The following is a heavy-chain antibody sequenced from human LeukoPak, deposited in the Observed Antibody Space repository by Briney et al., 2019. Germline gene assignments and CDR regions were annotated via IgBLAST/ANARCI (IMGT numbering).Heavy chain of an antibody. CDR2: ISSSGSLI. V-gene: IGHV3-21*01. J-gene: IGHJ4*02. Sequence: GGSLRLSCAASGFTFSSSDMDWVRQAPGKGLEWVASISSSGSLIYYTDSVKGRFTISRDNAKNSLYLQMNSLRAEDTAVYFCAKEGRSTTPGYWGQGTLVTVSS. D-gene: IGHD6-13*01. CDR3: AKEGRSTTPGY. CDR1: GFTFSSSD.